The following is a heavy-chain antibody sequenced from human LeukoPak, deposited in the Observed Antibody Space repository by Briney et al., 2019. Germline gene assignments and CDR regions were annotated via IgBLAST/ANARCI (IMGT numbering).Heavy chain of an antibody. CDR2: IFYNGHT. J-gene: IGHJ2*01. CDR1: GGSISGYY. V-gene: IGHV4-59*08. CDR3: VRLSVISPHRYFDL. Sequence: SETLSLTCIVSGGSISGYYWSWIRQPPGKGLEWNAYIFYNGHTNYNPSLKSRVTISLDTPKNQFSLKMNSVTAADTAVYYCVRLSVISPHRYFDLWGRGTLVTVSS. D-gene: IGHD4-23*01.